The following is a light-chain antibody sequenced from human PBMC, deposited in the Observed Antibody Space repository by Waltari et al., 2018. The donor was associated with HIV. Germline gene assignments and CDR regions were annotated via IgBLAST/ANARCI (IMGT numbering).Light chain of an antibody. V-gene: IGLV1-40*01. J-gene: IGLJ3*02. CDR2: GNR. Sequence: QSVLTPPPSVSGAPGQRVMISCTGSSSTSGAGFDVNQYQQLPGTSPQPLIYGNRNRPAGVPDRFSGSKSGTSASLAITGLQAEDEADFYGQSYDSSLSGWVFCGGTKLTVL. CDR1: SSTSGAGFD. CDR3: QSYDSSLSGWV.